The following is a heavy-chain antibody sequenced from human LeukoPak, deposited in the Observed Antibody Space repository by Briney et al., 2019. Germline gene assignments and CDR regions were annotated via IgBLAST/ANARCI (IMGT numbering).Heavy chain of an antibody. CDR3: ARRITMGRAPYRFDP. CDR2: IIPILGIA. CDR1: GGTFSSYA. Sequence: ASVKVSCKASGGTFSSYAISWVRQAPGQGLEWMGRIIPILGIANYAQKFQGRVTITADKSTSTAYMELSSLRSEDTAVYYCARRITMGRAPYRFDPWGQGALVTVSS. V-gene: IGHV1-69*04. D-gene: IGHD3-10*01. J-gene: IGHJ5*02.